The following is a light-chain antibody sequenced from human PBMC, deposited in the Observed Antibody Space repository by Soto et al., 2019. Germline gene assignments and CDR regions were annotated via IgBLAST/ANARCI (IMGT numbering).Light chain of an antibody. Sequence: QSALTQPAAVSASPGQSITISCTGTRSDVGGYNSVSWYQLHPDTAPKLMIYEVSNRPSGVSNRFSGSKSGNTASLTISGLQAEDEADYYCCSYTSSILFGTGTKLTVL. J-gene: IGLJ1*01. V-gene: IGLV2-14*01. CDR3: CSYTSSIL. CDR1: RSDVGGYNS. CDR2: EVS.